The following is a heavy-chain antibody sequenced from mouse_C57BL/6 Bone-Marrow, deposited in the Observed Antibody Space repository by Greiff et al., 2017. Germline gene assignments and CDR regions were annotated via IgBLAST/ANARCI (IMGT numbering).Heavy chain of an antibody. Sequence: VQLQQPGAELVRPGSSVKLSCKASGYTFTSYWMDWVKQRPGQGLEWIGNIYPSDSETHYNQKFKDKATLTVDKSSSTAYMQLSSLTSEDSAVYYCATYDGYRFAGWGQGTLVTVAA. CDR1: GYTFTSYW. V-gene: IGHV1-61*01. J-gene: IGHJ3*01. CDR2: IYPSDSET. CDR3: ATYDGYRFAG. D-gene: IGHD2-3*01.